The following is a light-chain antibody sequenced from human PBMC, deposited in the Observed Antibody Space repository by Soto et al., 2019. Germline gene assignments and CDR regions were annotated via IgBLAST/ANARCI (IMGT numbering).Light chain of an antibody. CDR2: GAS. V-gene: IGKV3-15*01. J-gene: IGKJ1*01. Sequence: EIVMTQSPATLSVSPWERATLSCRASQSISTSLAWYQHKPGQAPRLLISGASTRATGIPARFSGSGSGTEFSLTISSMQSEDFAVYYCQQYSKWPPVTFGQGTKVDIK. CDR1: QSISTS. CDR3: QQYSKWPPVT.